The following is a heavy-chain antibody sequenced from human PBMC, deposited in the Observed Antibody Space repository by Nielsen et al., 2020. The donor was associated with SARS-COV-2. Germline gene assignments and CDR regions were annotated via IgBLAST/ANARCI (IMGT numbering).Heavy chain of an antibody. Sequence: SETLSLTCTVSGGSISSSSYYWGWIRQPPGKGLEWIGSIYYSGSTYYNPSLKSRVTISVDRSKNQFSLKLSSVTAADTAVYYCAREKRCSGGSCYSKNWFDPWGQGTLVTVSS. CDR2: IYYSGST. J-gene: IGHJ5*02. V-gene: IGHV4-39*07. CDR3: AREKRCSGGSCYSKNWFDP. CDR1: GGSISSSSYY. D-gene: IGHD2-15*01.